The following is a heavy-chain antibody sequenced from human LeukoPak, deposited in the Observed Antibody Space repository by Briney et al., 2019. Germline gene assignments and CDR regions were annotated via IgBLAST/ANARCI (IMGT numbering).Heavy chain of an antibody. V-gene: IGHV3-30*02. CDR3: AKGHGDSSGYYYFDS. J-gene: IGHJ4*02. Sequence: GGSLRLSCAASGFSFRTFGMYWVRQAPGKGLEWVAFIHSDGNNKYYADSVKGRFTISRDNSKNMVYLQMNSLRVEDTAVYYCAKGHGDSSGYYYFDSWGQGTLVTVSS. D-gene: IGHD3-22*01. CDR2: IHSDGNNK. CDR1: GFSFRTFG.